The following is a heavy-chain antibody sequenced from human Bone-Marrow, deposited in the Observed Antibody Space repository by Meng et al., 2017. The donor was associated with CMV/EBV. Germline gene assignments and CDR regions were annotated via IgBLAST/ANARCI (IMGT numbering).Heavy chain of an antibody. Sequence: GGSLRLSCAASGFTFSSYSMNWVRQAPGKGLEWVSSISSSSSYIYYADSVKGRFTISRDNAKNSLYLQMNSLRAEDTAVYYCARIRTARFDYYYYGMDVWGQGTTVTVSS. CDR2: ISSSSSYI. V-gene: IGHV3-21*01. CDR3: ARIRTARFDYYYYGMDV. D-gene: IGHD1-14*01. CDR1: GFTFSSYS. J-gene: IGHJ6*02.